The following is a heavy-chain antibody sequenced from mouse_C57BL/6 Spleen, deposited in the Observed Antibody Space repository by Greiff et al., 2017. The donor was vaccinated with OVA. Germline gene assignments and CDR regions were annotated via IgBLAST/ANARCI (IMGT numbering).Heavy chain of an antibody. V-gene: IGHV3-6*01. J-gene: IGHJ4*01. CDR2: ISYDGSN. CDR3: ARMRWLLNYAMDY. Sequence: DVKLQESGPGLVKPSQSLSLTCSVTGYSITSGYYWNWIRQFPGNKLEWMGYISYDGSNNYNPSLKNRISITRDTSKNQFFLKLNSVTTEDTATYYCARMRWLLNYAMDYWGQGTSVTVSS. D-gene: IGHD2-3*01. CDR1: GYSITSGYY.